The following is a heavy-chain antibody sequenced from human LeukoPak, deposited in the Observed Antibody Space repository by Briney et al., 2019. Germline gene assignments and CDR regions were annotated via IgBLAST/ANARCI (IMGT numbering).Heavy chain of an antibody. V-gene: IGHV3-15*01. CDR1: GFTFSSCV. J-gene: IGHJ4*02. CDR2: IRSKADGGTP. Sequence: GGSLRLSCAASGFTFSSCVMSWVRQAPGKGLEWVGHIRSKADGGTPDYIAPVKGRFTISRDDSKDTLYLQMNSLNTEDTAMYYCTTRSPARYCSDGACYSSADYWGQGTLVTVSS. CDR3: TTRSPARYCSDGACYSSADY. D-gene: IGHD2-15*01.